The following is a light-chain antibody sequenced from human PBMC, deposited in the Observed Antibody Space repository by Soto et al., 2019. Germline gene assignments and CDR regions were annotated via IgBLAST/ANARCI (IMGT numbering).Light chain of an antibody. V-gene: IGKV3-20*01. CDR1: QSIRSSS. CDR3: HQYCSSPLT. J-gene: IGKJ4*01. CDR2: GGS. Sequence: EIVLTQSPGTLSLSPGERATLSCRASQSIRSSSLAWYQQKPGQAPRLLIYGGSSRATGIPDRFSGGGSGTDFSLTISRLETEDFSVYYCHQYCSSPLTFGGGTKVDIK.